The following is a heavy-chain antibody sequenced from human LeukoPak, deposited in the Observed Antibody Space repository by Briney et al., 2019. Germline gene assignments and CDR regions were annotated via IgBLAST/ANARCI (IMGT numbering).Heavy chain of an antibody. CDR2: IYHSGGT. CDR3: ARVDNCSGGSCSDY. V-gene: IGHV4-4*02. CDR1: GGSISSSNW. Sequence: SETLSLTCTVSGGSISSSNWWGWVRQPPGKGLEWIGEIYHSGGTNYNPSLKSRVTISVDKSKNQFSLKLSSVTAADTAVYYCARVDNCSGGSCSDYWGQGTLVTVSS. D-gene: IGHD2-15*01. J-gene: IGHJ4*02.